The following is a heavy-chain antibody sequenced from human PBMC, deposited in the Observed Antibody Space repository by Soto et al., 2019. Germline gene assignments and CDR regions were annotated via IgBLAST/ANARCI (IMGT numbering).Heavy chain of an antibody. CDR3: ARARYYYDKGFDY. Sequence: EVQLVASGGGLVQPGESLRLSCAASGFTFSSYSMNWVRQAPGKGLEWVSYISSSSSTIYYADSVKGRFTISRDNAKNSLYLQMNSLRDEDTAVYYCARARYYYDKGFDYWGQGTLVTVSS. J-gene: IGHJ4*02. CDR1: GFTFSSYS. CDR2: ISSSSSTI. D-gene: IGHD3-22*01. V-gene: IGHV3-48*02.